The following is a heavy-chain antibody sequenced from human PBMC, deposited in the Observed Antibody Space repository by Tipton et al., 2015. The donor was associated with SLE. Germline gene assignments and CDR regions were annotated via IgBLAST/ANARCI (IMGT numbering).Heavy chain of an antibody. CDR2: IYYSGST. J-gene: IGHJ4*02. CDR3: ARGAGSSGDFDY. Sequence: TLSLTCTVSGGSISSSSYYWGWIRQPPGKGLEWIRSIYYSGSTYYNPSLKSRVTISVDTSKNQFSLKLSSVTAADTAVYYCARGAGSSGDFDYWGQGTLVTVSS. CDR1: GGSISSSSYY. V-gene: IGHV4-39*07. D-gene: IGHD2-15*01.